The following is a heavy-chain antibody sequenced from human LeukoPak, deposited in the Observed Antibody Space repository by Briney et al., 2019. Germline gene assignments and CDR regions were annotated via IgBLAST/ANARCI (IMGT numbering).Heavy chain of an antibody. D-gene: IGHD6-19*01. J-gene: IGHJ2*01. CDR3: ARLAVSRDPWYLDL. Sequence: GGSLRLSCATYGFTFTSYSMNWVRQAPGEGLEWVSSIGPSGGSIFYANSVKGRFTISRDNAKNSLSLQMNSLRAEDTAVYYCARLAVSRDPWYLDLWGRGTLVTVSS. V-gene: IGHV3-21*04. CDR1: GFTFTSYS. CDR2: IGPSGGSI.